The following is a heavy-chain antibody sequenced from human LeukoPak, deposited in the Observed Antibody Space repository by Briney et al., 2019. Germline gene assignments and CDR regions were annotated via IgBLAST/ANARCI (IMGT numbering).Heavy chain of an antibody. J-gene: IGHJ3*01. Sequence: ASVKVSCKASGYIFSRYGITWVRQAPGKGLEWVAWISAYNGNTNYAHSVQGRLTMTTDISTSTAYMDLRSLRSDDTAVYYCAKVKLSGDDAFDVWGQGTTVIVSS. CDR2: ISAYNGNT. CDR1: GYIFSRYG. CDR3: AKVKLSGDDAFDV. V-gene: IGHV1-18*01. D-gene: IGHD3-10*01.